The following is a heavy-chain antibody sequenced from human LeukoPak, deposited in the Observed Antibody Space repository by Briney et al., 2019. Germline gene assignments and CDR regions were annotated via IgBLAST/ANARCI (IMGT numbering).Heavy chain of an antibody. CDR2: INSDDSST. D-gene: IGHD6-6*01. CDR3: ASGFSSSPYFDY. V-gene: IGHV3-74*01. J-gene: IGHJ4*02. Sequence: GGSLRLSCAASGFSFSSFWMHLVRQAPGKGLVWVSRINSDDSSTNYADSVKGRFTISRDNAKNSLFLQMNSLRDEDTAVYYCASGFSSSPYFDYWGQGTLVTVSS. CDR1: GFSFSSFW.